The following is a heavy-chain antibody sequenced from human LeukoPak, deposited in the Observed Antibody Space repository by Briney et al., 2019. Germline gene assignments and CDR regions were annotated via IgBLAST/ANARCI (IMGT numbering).Heavy chain of an antibody. J-gene: IGHJ4*02. CDR1: RFTFSSYS. CDR3: ARGGHSSSSVDY. V-gene: IGHV3-21*01. Sequence: GGSLRLSCAASRFTFSSYSMNWVRQAPGKGLEWVSSISSSSYIYYADSVKGRFTISRDNAKNSLYLQMNSLRAEDTAVYYCARGGHSSSSVDYWGQGTLVTVSS. D-gene: IGHD6-6*01. CDR2: ISSSSYI.